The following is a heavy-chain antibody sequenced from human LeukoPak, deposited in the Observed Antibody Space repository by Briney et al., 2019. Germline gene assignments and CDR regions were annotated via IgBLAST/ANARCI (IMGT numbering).Heavy chain of an antibody. CDR2: INPNSGGT. D-gene: IGHD2-2*01. J-gene: IGHJ5*02. Sequence: ASVKVSCKASGYTFTGYYMHWVRQAPGQGLEWMGWINPNSGGTNYAQKFQGRVTMTRDTSISTAYMELSRLRSDDTAVYYCARDACSSTSCRYIMNWFDPWGQGTLVTVSS. CDR3: ARDACSSTSCRYIMNWFDP. V-gene: IGHV1-2*02. CDR1: GYTFTGYY.